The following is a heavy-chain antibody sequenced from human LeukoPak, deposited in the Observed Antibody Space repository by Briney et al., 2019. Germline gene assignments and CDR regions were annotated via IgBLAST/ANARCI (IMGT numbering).Heavy chain of an antibody. J-gene: IGHJ4*02. CDR2: IYNSGNP. CDR3: ASSLRGILTVDH. D-gene: IGHD3-9*01. Sequence: SETLSLTCTVSGASFSSNYGSWIRQPPGKGLEYIGYIYNSGNPKYNPSLKSRVTMSLDTSKNQFSLKLRSVTAADTAVYYCASSLRGILTVDHWGQGTLVTVSS. CDR1: GASFSSNY. V-gene: IGHV4-59*01.